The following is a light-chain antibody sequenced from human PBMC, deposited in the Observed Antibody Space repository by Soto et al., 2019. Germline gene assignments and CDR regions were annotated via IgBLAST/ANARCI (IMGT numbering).Light chain of an antibody. V-gene: IGLV3-21*02. J-gene: IGLJ1*01. CDR2: DDN. Sequence: SSELTQPPSVSVAPGQTARISCGGTDIASKSVHWSQQKPGQAPVLVVYDDNDRPSGIPERLSGSNSGDTATLTISRVEAGDEADYYCQVWDSSSDHYVFGSGTKLTVL. CDR3: QVWDSSSDHYV. CDR1: DIASKS.